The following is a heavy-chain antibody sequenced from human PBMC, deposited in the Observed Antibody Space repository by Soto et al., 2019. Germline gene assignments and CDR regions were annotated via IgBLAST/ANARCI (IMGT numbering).Heavy chain of an antibody. CDR3: ARQWSYVCSGWAHFFFYF. J-gene: IGHJ4*02. CDR2: IFYSGNT. CDR1: GGSISISSHY. V-gene: IGHV4-39*01. D-gene: IGHD2-15*01. Sequence: QLQLQESGPGLVRPSDTLSLTCTVSGGSISISSHYWGWVRQPPGKGLEWIGSIFYSGNTYDNPSLKSQVTITVATSKNQFSHRLSSVTAADTAVYYCARQWSYVCSGWAHFFFYFWGQGTLVNGS.